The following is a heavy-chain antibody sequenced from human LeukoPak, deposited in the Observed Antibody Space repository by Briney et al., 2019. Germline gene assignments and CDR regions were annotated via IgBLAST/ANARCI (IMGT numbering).Heavy chain of an antibody. J-gene: IGHJ4*02. V-gene: IGHV3-21*01. CDR2: ITSSSTYI. CDR1: GFTFSSYN. CDR3: ARSYFDSSGSY. D-gene: IGHD3-22*01. Sequence: PGGSLRLSCAASGFTFSSYNMNWVRQAPGKGLEWVSSITSSSTYIYYADSVKGRFTISRDNARNSLYLQMDSLRAEDTAVYYCARSYFDSSGSYWGQGTLVTVSS.